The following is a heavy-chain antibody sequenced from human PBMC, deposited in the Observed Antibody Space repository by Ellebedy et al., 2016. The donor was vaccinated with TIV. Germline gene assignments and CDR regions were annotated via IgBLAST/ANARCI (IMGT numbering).Heavy chain of an antibody. Sequence: GESLKISXAASGFTFSSYAMHWVRQAPGKGLEWVAVISYDGSNKYYADSVKGRFTISRDNSKNTLYLQMNSLRAEDTAVYYCASPPSSIAAPRWGQGTLVTVSS. CDR2: ISYDGSNK. CDR3: ASPPSSIAAPR. V-gene: IGHV3-30-3*01. J-gene: IGHJ4*02. D-gene: IGHD6-6*01. CDR1: GFTFSSYA.